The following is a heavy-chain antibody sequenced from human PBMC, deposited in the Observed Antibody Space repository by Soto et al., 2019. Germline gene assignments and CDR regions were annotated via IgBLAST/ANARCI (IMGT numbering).Heavy chain of an antibody. CDR1: GFTFSSYA. CDR2: ISGSGGST. J-gene: IGHJ6*03. CDR3: EKWGIAAANLPSVPYYYYYMAV. V-gene: IGHV3-23*01. D-gene: IGHD6-13*01. Sequence: PGGSLRLSCAASGFTFSSYAMSWVRQAPGKGLEWVSAISGSGGSTYYADSVKGRFTISRDNSKNTLYLQMNSLRAEDTAVYYCEKWGIAAANLPSVPYYYYYMAVCGKGSTVTVSS.